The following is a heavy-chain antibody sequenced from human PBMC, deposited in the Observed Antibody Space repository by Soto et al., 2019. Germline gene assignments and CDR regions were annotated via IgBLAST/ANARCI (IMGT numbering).Heavy chain of an antibody. J-gene: IGHJ2*01. Sequence: ASVKVSCNASGYTFTNQGIDWVRQAPGQRLQWMGWINAGNGNTKYSQNFQGRGTITRDTSATTAYTELSSLSSEDTPVFYFARSGYSSDWYHWYFDLWGGGTLVTVSS. CDR2: INAGNGNT. CDR1: GYTFTNQG. D-gene: IGHD6-19*01. V-gene: IGHV1-3*01. CDR3: ARSGYSSDWYHWYFDL.